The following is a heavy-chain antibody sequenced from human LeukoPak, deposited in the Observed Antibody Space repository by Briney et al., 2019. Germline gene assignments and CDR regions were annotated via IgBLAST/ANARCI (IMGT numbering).Heavy chain of an antibody. J-gene: IGHJ5*02. CDR1: GGSINNYY. CDR2: VWYSGTT. D-gene: IGHD1-14*01. V-gene: IGHV4-59*01. Sequence: SETLSLTCTVSGGSINNYYWYWMRQPPGKGLEWIGYVWYSGTTNYNPSLKSRVTISVDMSKNQFSLKLNYVTAADTAVYYCAKGGPEASAGLTWFDPWGQGTLVTVSS. CDR3: AKGGPEASAGLTWFDP.